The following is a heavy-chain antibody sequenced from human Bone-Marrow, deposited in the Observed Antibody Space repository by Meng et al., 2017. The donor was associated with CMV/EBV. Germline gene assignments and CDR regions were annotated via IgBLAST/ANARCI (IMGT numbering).Heavy chain of an antibody. D-gene: IGHD3-3*01. Sequence: ESLKISCTVSGGSISSSSYYWGWIRQPPGKGLEWIGSIYYSGSTYYNPSLKSRVTISVDTSKNQFSLKLSSVTAADTAVYYCARVSITIFGVVIFYYFDYWGQGTLVTVSS. CDR2: IYYSGST. CDR1: GGSISSSSYY. V-gene: IGHV4-39*07. CDR3: ARVSITIFGVVIFYYFDY. J-gene: IGHJ4*02.